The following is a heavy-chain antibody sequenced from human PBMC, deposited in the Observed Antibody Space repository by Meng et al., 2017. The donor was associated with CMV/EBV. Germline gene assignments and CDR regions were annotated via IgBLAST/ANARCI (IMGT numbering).Heavy chain of an antibody. CDR2: IKSKTDGGTT. CDR3: TTGGDSDFWDFDY. Sequence: GGSLRLSCAASGFTFSSYWMSWVRQAPGKGLEWVGRIKSKTDGGTTDYAAPVKGRFTISRDDSKNTLYLQMNSLKTEDTAVYYCTTGGDSDFWDFDYWGQGTLVTSPQ. V-gene: IGHV3-15*01. J-gene: IGHJ4*02. D-gene: IGHD3-3*01. CDR1: GFTFSSYW.